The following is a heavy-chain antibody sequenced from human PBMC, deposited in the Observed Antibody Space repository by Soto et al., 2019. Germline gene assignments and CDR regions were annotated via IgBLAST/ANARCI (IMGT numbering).Heavy chain of an antibody. CDR1: GFTFSRYG. CDR3: VKNYYYDVLTGFEYFDQ. V-gene: IGHV3-30*18. D-gene: IGHD3-9*01. J-gene: IGHJ4*02. Sequence: PVGSLRLSCIASGFTFSRYGMHLVRQAPGKGLEWVAVMSYDGSNKWYADSVKGRFNVSRDNSKNTLFLQMNSLRGDDTAVYYCVKNYYYDVLTGFEYFDQWGQGAPVNVSS. CDR2: MSYDGSNK.